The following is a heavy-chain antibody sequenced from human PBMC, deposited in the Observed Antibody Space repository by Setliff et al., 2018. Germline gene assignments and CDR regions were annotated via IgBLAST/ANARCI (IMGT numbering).Heavy chain of an antibody. V-gene: IGHV4-59*01. CDR3: ARAPPSSGWTPRGYYYYYMDV. CDR1: GGAISSYY. Sequence: SETLSLTCTVSGGAISSYYWSWIRQPPGKGLEWIGYMYYSGSTNYNPSFKSRVTISVDTSKNQFSLKLSSVTAADTAVYYCARAPPSSGWTPRGYYYYYMDVWGKGTTVTVSS. CDR2: MYYSGST. J-gene: IGHJ6*03. D-gene: IGHD6-19*01.